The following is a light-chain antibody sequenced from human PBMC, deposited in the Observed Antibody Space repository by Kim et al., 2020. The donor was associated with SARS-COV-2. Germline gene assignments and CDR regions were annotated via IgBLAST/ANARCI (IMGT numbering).Light chain of an antibody. Sequence: QSALTQPASVSGSPGQSITISCPGTSSDVGRYNLVSWYQQHPGKAPKLMIYEGSKRPSGVSNRFSGSKSGNTASLTISGLQAEEEADYCCCSYAGSSTWVFGGGTQLTVL. CDR1: SSDVGRYNL. CDR2: EGS. J-gene: IGLJ3*02. CDR3: CSYAGSSTWV. V-gene: IGLV2-23*01.